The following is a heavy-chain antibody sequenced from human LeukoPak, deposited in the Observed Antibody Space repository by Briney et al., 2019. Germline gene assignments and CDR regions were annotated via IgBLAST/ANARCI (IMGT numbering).Heavy chain of an antibody. CDR1: GYTFTSYG. D-gene: IGHD3-9*01. CDR2: ISAYNGNT. J-gene: IGHJ4*02. CDR3: ARTYYDILPGYYAFDY. V-gene: IGHV1-18*01. Sequence: ASVKVSCKASGYTFTSYGISWVRQAPGQGLEWMGWISAYNGNTNYAQKLQGRVTMTTDTSTSTAYMELRSLRSDDTAVYYCARTYYDILPGYYAFDYWGQGTLVTVSS.